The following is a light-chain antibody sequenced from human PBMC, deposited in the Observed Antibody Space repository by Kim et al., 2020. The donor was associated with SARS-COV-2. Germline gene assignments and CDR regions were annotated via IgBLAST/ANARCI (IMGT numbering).Light chain of an antibody. V-gene: IGKV3-15*01. CDR2: GAS. CDR1: QSVSTN. Sequence: EIVMTQSPGTLSVSPGERATLSCRASQSVSTNLAWYQHKPGQPPRLLIYGASPRAPGVPARFSGTGSGTDFTLTVSSLQSEDFAVYYCHQYNEWSPGDTFGQGTKLEIK. CDR3: HQYNEWSPGDT. J-gene: IGKJ2*01.